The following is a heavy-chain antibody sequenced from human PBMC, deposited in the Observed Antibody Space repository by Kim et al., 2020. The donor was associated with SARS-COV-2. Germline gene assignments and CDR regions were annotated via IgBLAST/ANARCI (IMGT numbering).Heavy chain of an antibody. CDR3: AREGAVAGLYYFDY. Sequence: GGSLRLSCAASGFTFSYYTMNWVRQAPGKGLEWVSSITSSSNYIYYADSVKGRFTISRDNAKNSLYLQMNSLRAEDTAVYYCAREGAVAGLYYFDYWGQGTLVTVSS. CDR1: GFTFSYYT. D-gene: IGHD6-19*01. CDR2: ITSSSNYI. V-gene: IGHV3-21*01. J-gene: IGHJ4*02.